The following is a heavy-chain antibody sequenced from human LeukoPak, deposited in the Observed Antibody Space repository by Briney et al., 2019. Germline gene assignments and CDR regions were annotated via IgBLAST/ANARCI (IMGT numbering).Heavy chain of an antibody. J-gene: IGHJ3*02. V-gene: IGHV3-66*01. Sequence: PGGSLRLSCAASGFTVSSNYMSWVRQAPGKGLEWVSVIYSGGSTYYADSVKGRFTISRDNAKNSLYLQMNGLRAEDTAVYKCARDLPQPTSGWFENPGAAFDIWGQGTMVTVSS. CDR3: ARDLPQPTSGWFENPGAAFDI. D-gene: IGHD6-19*01. CDR1: GFTVSSNY. CDR2: IYSGGST.